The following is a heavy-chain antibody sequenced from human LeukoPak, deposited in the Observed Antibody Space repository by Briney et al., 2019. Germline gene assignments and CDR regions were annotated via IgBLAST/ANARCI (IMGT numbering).Heavy chain of an antibody. CDR2: VTGSGDIA. V-gene: IGHV3-11*04. D-gene: IGHD3-10*01. CDR3: ARDGGATLVRGVITFDY. Sequence: GGSLRLSCAASGFTFSDYYMSWIRQAPGKGLEWVSYVTGSGDIASYADSVRGRFTISRDNAKNQLYLQMNSLGVEDTALYYCARDGGATLVRGVITFDYWGQGTLVTVSS. J-gene: IGHJ4*02. CDR1: GFTFSDYY.